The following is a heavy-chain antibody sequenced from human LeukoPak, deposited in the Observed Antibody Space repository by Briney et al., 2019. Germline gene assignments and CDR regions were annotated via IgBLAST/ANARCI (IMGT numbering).Heavy chain of an antibody. CDR2: ISDSGGST. D-gene: IGHD4/OR15-4a*01. CDR1: GFPFSSYA. CDR3: ARNRDYGQTGYFDY. Sequence: GGSLRLSCSASGFPFSSYAMHWVRQAPGKGLEYVSAISDSGGSTYYADSVKGRFTISRDNSKNTLYLQMNSLRAEDTAVYYCARNRDYGQTGYFDYWGQGTLVTVSS. V-gene: IGHV3-64*04. J-gene: IGHJ4*02.